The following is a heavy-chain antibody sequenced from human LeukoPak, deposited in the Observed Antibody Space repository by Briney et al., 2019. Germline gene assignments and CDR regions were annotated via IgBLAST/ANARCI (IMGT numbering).Heavy chain of an antibody. Sequence: GGSLRLSCAASGFTFSSYGMHWVRQAPGKGLEWVSAISGSGGSTYYADSVKGRFTISRDNSKNTLYLQMNSLRAEDTAVYYCAKDSRSVTTRLLDYWGQGTLVTVSS. CDR3: AKDSRSVTTRLLDY. J-gene: IGHJ4*02. CDR2: ISGSGGST. CDR1: GFTFSSYG. V-gene: IGHV3-23*01. D-gene: IGHD4-17*01.